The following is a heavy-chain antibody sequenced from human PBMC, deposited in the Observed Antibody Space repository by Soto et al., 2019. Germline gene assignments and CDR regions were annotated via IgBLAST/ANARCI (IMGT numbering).Heavy chain of an antibody. J-gene: IGHJ4*02. V-gene: IGHV4-59*01. Sequence: ETLSLTATAAGGCMSSYYWSWIRQPPGKGLEWIGYIYYSGSTNYNPSLKSRVTISVDTSKKQLSLKLSSVTAADTAVYYCARVHWGFDYWGQGTLVTVSS. D-gene: IGHD7-27*01. CDR2: IYYSGST. CDR3: ARVHWGFDY. CDR1: GGCMSSYY.